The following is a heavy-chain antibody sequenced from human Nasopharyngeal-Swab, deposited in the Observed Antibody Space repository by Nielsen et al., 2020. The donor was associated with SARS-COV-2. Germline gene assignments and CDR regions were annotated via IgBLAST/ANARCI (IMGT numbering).Heavy chain of an antibody. CDR1: GGSISSYY. D-gene: IGHD2-8*01. V-gene: IGHV4-59*13. CDR2: IYYSGST. J-gene: IGHJ4*02. Sequence: GSLRLSCTVSGGSISSYYWSWIRQPPGKGLEWIGYIYYSGSTNYNPSLKSRVTISVDTSKNQFSLKLSSVTAADTAVYYCANRPALIGIWGQGTLVTVSS. CDR3: ANRPALIGI.